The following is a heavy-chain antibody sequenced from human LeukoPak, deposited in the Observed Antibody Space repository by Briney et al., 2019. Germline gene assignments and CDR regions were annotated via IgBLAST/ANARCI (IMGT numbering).Heavy chain of an antibody. J-gene: IGHJ4*02. D-gene: IGHD2-2*01. CDR2: IYYSGST. Sequence: SQTLSLTCTVSGGSISSGDYYWSWIRRPPGKGLEWIGYIYYSGSTYYNPSLKSRVTISVDTSKNQFSLKLSSVTAADTAVYYCARGGGYCSSTSCSGFDYWGQGTLVTVSS. CDR3: ARGGGYCSSTSCSGFDY. V-gene: IGHV4-30-4*08. CDR1: GGSISSGDYY.